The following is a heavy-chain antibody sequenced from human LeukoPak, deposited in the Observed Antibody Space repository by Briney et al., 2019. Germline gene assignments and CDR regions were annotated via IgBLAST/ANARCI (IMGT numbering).Heavy chain of an antibody. CDR1: GGTFSSYA. J-gene: IGHJ6*03. Sequence: GSSVKVSCKASGGTFSSYAISWVRQAPGQGLEWMGRIIPIFGTANYAQKYQGRVTITADKSTSTAYMELSSPRSEDTAVYYCARGGGAQYYYYMDVWGKGTTVTVSS. V-gene: IGHV1-69*06. CDR3: ARGGGAQYYYYMDV. CDR2: IIPIFGTA. D-gene: IGHD3-16*01.